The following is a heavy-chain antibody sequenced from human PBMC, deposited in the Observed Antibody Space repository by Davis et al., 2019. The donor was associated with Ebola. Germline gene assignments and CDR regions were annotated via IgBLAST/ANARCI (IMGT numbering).Heavy chain of an antibody. CDR1: GFTFSSYG. J-gene: IGHJ4*02. CDR2: ISYDGSNK. CDR3: ARGTAMAP. V-gene: IGHV3-30*03. Sequence: GESLKISCAASGFTFSSYGMHWVRQAPGKGLEWVAVISYDGSNKYYADSVKGRFTISRDNSKNTLYLQMNSLRAEDTAVYYCARGTAMAPWGQGTLVTVSS. D-gene: IGHD5-18*01.